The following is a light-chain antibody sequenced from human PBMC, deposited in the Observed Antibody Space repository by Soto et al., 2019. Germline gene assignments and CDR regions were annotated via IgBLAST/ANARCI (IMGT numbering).Light chain of an antibody. CDR2: DAS. J-gene: IGKJ5*01. Sequence: DIQMTQFPSSLSASVGDRVTITCQASQDITNYLNWYQQKPGRAPRLLLYDASSLETGVPSRFSGSGSGTDFTLTISSLQPEDVATYYCQHYDHLPITFGQGTRLEIK. V-gene: IGKV1-33*01. CDR1: QDITNY. CDR3: QHYDHLPIT.